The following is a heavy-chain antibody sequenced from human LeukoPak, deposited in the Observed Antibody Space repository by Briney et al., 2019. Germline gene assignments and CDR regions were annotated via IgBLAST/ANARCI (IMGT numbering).Heavy chain of an antibody. CDR2: ISDDGRKE. CDR1: GFSFWRYD. CDR3: ARAAAVTAAFTEHWLHP. D-gene: IGHD2-21*02. Sequence: GGSLRLSCATSGFSFWRYDMHWVPQAQGKGLEGVAVISDDGRKEIYRDPRKGRFTISRDNSKNTLYLQMNRLRGEDTAVYYCARAAAVTAAFTEHWLHPWGQGRLVPVPS. J-gene: IGHJ5*02. V-gene: IGHV3-30*04.